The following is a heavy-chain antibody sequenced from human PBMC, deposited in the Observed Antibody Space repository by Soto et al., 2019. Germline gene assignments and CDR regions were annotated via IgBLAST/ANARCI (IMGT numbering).Heavy chain of an antibody. Sequence: QVQLVQSGAEVKKPGASVKVSCKASGYTFTGYYMHWVRQAPGQGLEWMGWINPNSGGTNYAQKFQGRVTMTRDTSISTAYMELSRLRSDDTAVYYCARENVLRVLERGGLDYYYYGMDVWGQGTTVTVSS. CDR3: ARENVLRVLERGGLDYYYYGMDV. J-gene: IGHJ6*02. CDR2: INPNSGGT. CDR1: GYTFTGYY. D-gene: IGHD3-3*01. V-gene: IGHV1-2*02.